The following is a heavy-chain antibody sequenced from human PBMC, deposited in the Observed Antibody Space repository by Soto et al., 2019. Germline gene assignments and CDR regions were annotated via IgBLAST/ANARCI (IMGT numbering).Heavy chain of an antibody. J-gene: IGHJ4*02. CDR1: GFTFSSYG. CDR2: IWYDGSNK. CDR3: ASSRGWYDLDY. Sequence: QVQLVESGGGVVQPGRSLRLSCAASGFTFSSYGMHWVRQAPGKGLEWVAVIWYDGSNKYYADSVKGRFTISRDNSKNTLYLQMHSLRAEDTAVYYCASSRGWYDLDYWGQGTLVTVS. D-gene: IGHD6-19*01. V-gene: IGHV3-33*01.